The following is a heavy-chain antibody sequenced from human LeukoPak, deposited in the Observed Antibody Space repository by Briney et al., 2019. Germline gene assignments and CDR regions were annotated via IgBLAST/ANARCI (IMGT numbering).Heavy chain of an antibody. J-gene: IGHJ5*02. D-gene: IGHD5-18*01. V-gene: IGHV4-59*01. CDR1: GGSISSYY. Sequence: SETLSLTCTVSGGSISSYYWSWIRQPPGKGLEWIGYIYYSGSTNYNPSLKSRVTISVDTSKNQFSLKLSSVTAADTAVYYCARGLYSYGSYNWFDPWGQGTLVTVSS. CDR2: IYYSGST. CDR3: ARGLYSYGSYNWFDP.